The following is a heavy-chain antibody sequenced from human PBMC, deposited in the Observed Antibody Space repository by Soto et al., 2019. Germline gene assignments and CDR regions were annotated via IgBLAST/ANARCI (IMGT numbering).Heavy chain of an antibody. CDR1: GYTFTSYG. CDR3: ARALYYYDNSGLAY. CDR2: INIYSGDA. D-gene: IGHD3-22*01. V-gene: IGHV1-18*01. Sequence: QVRLEQSGPEVKKTGASVKVSCKASGYTFTSYGIGWVRQAPGQGLEWMGWINIYSGDANYAQSFQDRVTMTRDTSTNTVYMEMRTLRSDDTAVYYCARALYYYDNSGLAYWGQGTLVTVSS. J-gene: IGHJ4*02.